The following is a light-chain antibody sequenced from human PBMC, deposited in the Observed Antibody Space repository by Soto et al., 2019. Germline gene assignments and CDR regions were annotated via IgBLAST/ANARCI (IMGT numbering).Light chain of an antibody. J-gene: IGKJ1*01. CDR1: QSISSW. CDR2: DAS. CDR3: QQYNSPWWT. V-gene: IGKV1-5*01. Sequence: DLQMTQSPSTLSASVGDRVTITCRASQSISSWLAWYQQKPGKAPKLLIYDASSLESGVPSRFSGSGSGTGFTLTISSLQPDDFATYYCQQYNSPWWTFDQGTKVEIK.